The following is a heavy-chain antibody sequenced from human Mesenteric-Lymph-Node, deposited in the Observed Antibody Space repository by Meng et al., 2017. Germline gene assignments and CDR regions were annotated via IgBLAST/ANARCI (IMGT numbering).Heavy chain of an antibody. CDR2: INSDGSST. CDR3: ARDESGYSSVY. Sequence: EVQLVESGGGLVTPGGSLRLSCAASGFTFSNAWMNWVRQAPGKGLEWVGRINSDGSSTSYADSVKGRFTISRDNAKNTLYLQMNSLRAEDTAVYYCARDESGYSSVYWGQGTLVTVSS. J-gene: IGHJ4*02. CDR1: GFTFSNAW. V-gene: IGHV3-74*01. D-gene: IGHD6-19*01.